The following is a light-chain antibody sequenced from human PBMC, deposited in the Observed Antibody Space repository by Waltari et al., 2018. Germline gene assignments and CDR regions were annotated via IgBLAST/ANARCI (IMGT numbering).Light chain of an antibody. CDR2: AAS. CDR3: QQSYSTPIT. J-gene: IGKJ5*01. V-gene: IGKV1-39*01. CDR1: QSISSY. Sequence: DIQMTQSPSSLSASVGDRVTITCRASQSISSYLNWYQQNPGKAPKLLIYAASSLQSGVPSRFSGCGSGTDFTLTISSLQPEDFATYYCQQSYSTPITFGQGTRLEIK.